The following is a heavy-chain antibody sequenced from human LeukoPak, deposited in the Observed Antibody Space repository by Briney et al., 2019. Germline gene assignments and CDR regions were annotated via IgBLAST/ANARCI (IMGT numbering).Heavy chain of an antibody. Sequence: GGSLRLSCAASVFTFSNYWMSWVRQAPGKGLEWVANIKQDGSEKYYVDSVKGRFTISRDNAKNSLYLQMNSLRAEDTAVYYCARDLSLEGMDVWGQGTTVTVSS. CDR1: VFTFSNYW. V-gene: IGHV3-7*01. CDR3: ARDLSLEGMDV. D-gene: IGHD5-24*01. J-gene: IGHJ6*02. CDR2: IKQDGSEK.